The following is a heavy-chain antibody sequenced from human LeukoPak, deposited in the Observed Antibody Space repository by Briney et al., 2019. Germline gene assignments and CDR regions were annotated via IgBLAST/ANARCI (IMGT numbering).Heavy chain of an antibody. CDR2: IYSGGST. D-gene: IGHD2-15*01. CDR3: AREGLLDAFDI. V-gene: IGHV3-53*01. CDR1: GFTVISND. J-gene: IGHJ3*02. Sequence: PGGSLRLSCAASGFTVISNDMSWVRQAPGKGLEWVSVIYSGGSTYYADSVKGRFTISRDNSKNTLYLQMNSLRAEDTAVYYCAREGLLDAFDIWGQGTMVTVSS.